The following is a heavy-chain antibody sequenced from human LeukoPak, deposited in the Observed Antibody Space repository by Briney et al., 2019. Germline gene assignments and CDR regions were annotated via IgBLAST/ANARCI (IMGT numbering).Heavy chain of an antibody. CDR1: GITFSSSE. Sequence: PGGSLRLSCAASGITFSSSEMNWVRQAPGKGLEWVSYISSSSSTIYYADSVKGRFTISRDNAKNSLYLQMNSLRTEDTAIYYCAGAWSRVDGFDIWGQGTMVTVSS. V-gene: IGHV3-48*03. CDR2: ISSSSSTI. J-gene: IGHJ3*02. CDR3: AGAWSRVDGFDI. D-gene: IGHD2-8*02.